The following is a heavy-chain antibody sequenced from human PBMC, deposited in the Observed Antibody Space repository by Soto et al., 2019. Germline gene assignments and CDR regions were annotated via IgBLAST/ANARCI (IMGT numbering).Heavy chain of an antibody. CDR2: IYYSGST. D-gene: IGHD3-9*01. CDR1: GGSISSSSYY. CDR3: ARGVSSRYDILTGWGDYFDY. Sequence: QLQLQESGPGLVKSSETLSLTCTVSGGSISSSSYYWGWIRQPPGKGLEWIGSIYYSGSTYYNPSLKSRVTISVDTSKNQFSLKLSSVTAADTAVYYCARGVSSRYDILTGWGDYFDYWGQGTLVTVSS. J-gene: IGHJ4*02. V-gene: IGHV4-39*01.